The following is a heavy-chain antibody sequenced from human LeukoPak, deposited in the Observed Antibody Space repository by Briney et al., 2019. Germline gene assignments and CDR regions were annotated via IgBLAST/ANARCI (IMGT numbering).Heavy chain of an antibody. J-gene: IGHJ3*02. CDR3: ATSWSVAVAGTRAFDI. V-gene: IGHV4-34*01. CDR1: GGSFSDFY. CDR2: INHSGDT. Sequence: PSETLSLTCAVSGGSFSDFYWSWIRQTPGKGLEWIGEINHSGDTNYNPSLTSRVTISVDTSRSQFSLNLTSVIDADTAVYYCATSWSVAVAGTRAFDIWGEGTPVTVSS. D-gene: IGHD6-19*01.